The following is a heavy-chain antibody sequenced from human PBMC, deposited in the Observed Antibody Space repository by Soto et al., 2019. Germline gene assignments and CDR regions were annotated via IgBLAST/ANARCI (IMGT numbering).Heavy chain of an antibody. CDR2: IYSGGST. CDR1: GFTVSSNY. Sequence: GSLRLSCAASGFTVSSNYMSWVRQAPGKGLEWVSVIYSGGSTYYADSVKGRFTISRDNSKNTLYLQMNSLRAEDTAVHYCAREEVVPAAKPAFDIWGQGTMVTVSS. D-gene: IGHD2-2*01. CDR3: AREEVVPAAKPAFDI. J-gene: IGHJ3*02. V-gene: IGHV3-66*01.